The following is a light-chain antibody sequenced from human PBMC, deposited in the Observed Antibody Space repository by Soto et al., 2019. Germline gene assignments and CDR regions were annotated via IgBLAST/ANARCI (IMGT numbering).Light chain of an antibody. CDR2: DND. CDR3: ITRDSGLTAGV. J-gene: IGLJ3*02. Sequence: QSGLTQPPSVSAAPGQKVIISCSGSSSNIGNNYVSWYQHVPRAAPKLLIYDNDKRPSGIPDRFSGSKSGTSATLGITGLQTGDEADYYCITRDSGLTAGVFGGGTKVTVL. CDR1: SSNIGNNY. V-gene: IGLV1-51*01.